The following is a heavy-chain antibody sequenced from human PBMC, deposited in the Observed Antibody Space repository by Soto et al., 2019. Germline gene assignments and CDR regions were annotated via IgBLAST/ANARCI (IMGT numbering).Heavy chain of an antibody. CDR1: GGSFSDYS. Sequence: PSETLSLTCAVYGGSFSDYSWTWIRQPPGKGLEWIGEINHSGSTYYNPSLKSRVTISVDTSKNQFSLKLTSVTAADTAVYYCARPGFGPLHVLVDVWGQGTTVTVSS. V-gene: IGHV4-34*01. CDR3: ARPGFGPLHVLVDV. D-gene: IGHD3-10*01. J-gene: IGHJ6*02. CDR2: INHSGST.